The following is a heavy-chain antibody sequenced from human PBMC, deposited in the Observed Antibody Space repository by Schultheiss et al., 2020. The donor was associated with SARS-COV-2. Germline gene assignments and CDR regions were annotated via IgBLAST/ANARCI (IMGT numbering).Heavy chain of an antibody. J-gene: IGHJ6*03. Sequence: GRSLRLSCAASGFTFSSYGMHWVRQAPGKGLEWVAVIWYDRSNKYYVDSVKGRFTISRDNAKNSLYLQMNSLRAEDTAVYYCARRWSGYCSSTSCPRGDYYYYYMDVWGKGTTVTVSS. CDR1: GFTFSSYG. CDR2: IWYDRSNK. V-gene: IGHV3-33*08. CDR3: ARRWSGYCSSTSCPRGDYYYYYMDV. D-gene: IGHD2-2*01.